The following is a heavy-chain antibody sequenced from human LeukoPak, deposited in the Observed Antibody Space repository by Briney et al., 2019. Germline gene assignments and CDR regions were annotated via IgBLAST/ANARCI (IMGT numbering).Heavy chain of an antibody. CDR1: GFTFRNYW. V-gene: IGHV3-7*01. Sequence: GGSLRLSCAASGFTFRNYWMSWVRQAPGKGLEWVANIREDGRETYYVDSVKGRFTISRDNAKDSLDLEMNSLRAEDAALYYCARVHTVTGRGHWYFDLWGRGTLVTVSS. CDR3: ARVHTVTGRGHWYFDL. D-gene: IGHD4-17*01. CDR2: IREDGRET. J-gene: IGHJ2*01.